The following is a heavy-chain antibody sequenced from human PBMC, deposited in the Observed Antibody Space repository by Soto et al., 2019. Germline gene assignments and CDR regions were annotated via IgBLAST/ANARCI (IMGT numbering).Heavy chain of an antibody. J-gene: IGHJ4*02. CDR1: GYTLTELS. V-gene: IGHV1-24*01. CDR2: FDPEDGET. Sequence: ASVKVSCKVSGYTLTELSMHWVRQAPGKGLEWMGGFDPEDGETIYAQKFQGRVTMTEDTSTDTAYMELSSLRSEDTAVYYCAQRRGDLLTGHYYFDFWGQGTLVTVSS. D-gene: IGHD3-9*01. CDR3: AQRRGDLLTGHYYFDF.